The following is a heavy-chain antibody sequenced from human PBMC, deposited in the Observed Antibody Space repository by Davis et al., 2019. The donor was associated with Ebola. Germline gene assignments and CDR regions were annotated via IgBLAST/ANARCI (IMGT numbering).Heavy chain of an antibody. CDR3: AREFYYYGMDV. J-gene: IGHJ6*02. V-gene: IGHV4-31*11. Sequence: SETLSLTCAVYGGSFSGYYWSWIRQHPGKGLEWIGYIYYSGSTYYNPSLKSQVTISVDTSKNQFSLKLSSVTAADTAVYYCAREFYYYGMDVWGQGTTVTVSS. CDR2: IYYSGST. CDR1: GGSFSGYY.